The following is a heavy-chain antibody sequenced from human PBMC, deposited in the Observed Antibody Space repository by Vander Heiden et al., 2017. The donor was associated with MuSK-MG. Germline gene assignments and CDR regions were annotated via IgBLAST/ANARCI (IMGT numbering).Heavy chain of an antibody. CDR3: ARDNGDSPYYFDY. V-gene: IGHV3-21*01. J-gene: IGHJ4*02. Sequence: EVQLVEAGGGLGKPGGSLRLSCAASGFTFSSYSMNWVRQAPGKGLEWVSSISSSSSYIYYTDSVKGRFTISRDNAKNSLYLQMNSLRAEDTAVYYCARDNGDSPYYFDYWGQGTLVTVSS. CDR1: GFTFSSYS. D-gene: IGHD4-17*01. CDR2: ISSSSSYI.